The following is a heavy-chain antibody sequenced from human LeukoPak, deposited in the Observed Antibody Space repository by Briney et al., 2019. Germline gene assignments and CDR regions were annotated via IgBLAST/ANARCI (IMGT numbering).Heavy chain of an antibody. V-gene: IGHV4-39*07. D-gene: IGHD3-10*01. J-gene: IGHJ4*02. CDR1: GDSISSSNYF. Sequence: SETLSLTCTVSGDSISSSNYFWGWIRQPPGKGLEWIGSMFYYGSTYYNASLKSRVTISLDTSKKQFSLKLRSVTAADTAVYYCAKDIDYGSGSYYKSLDYWGQGTLVTVSS. CDR3: AKDIDYGSGSYYKSLDY. CDR2: MFYYGST.